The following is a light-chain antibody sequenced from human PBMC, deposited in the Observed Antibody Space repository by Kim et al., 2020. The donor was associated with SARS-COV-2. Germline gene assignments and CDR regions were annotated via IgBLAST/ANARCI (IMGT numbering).Light chain of an antibody. Sequence: SYELTQPPSVSVAPGKTASITCGGNNIGSKSVHWYQQKPGQAPVLVIYYDSDRPSGIPERFSGSNSGNTATLTISRVEAGDEADYYCQVWDSISDHWVFG. V-gene: IGLV3-21*04. J-gene: IGLJ3*02. CDR1: NIGSKS. CDR3: QVWDSISDHWV. CDR2: YDS.